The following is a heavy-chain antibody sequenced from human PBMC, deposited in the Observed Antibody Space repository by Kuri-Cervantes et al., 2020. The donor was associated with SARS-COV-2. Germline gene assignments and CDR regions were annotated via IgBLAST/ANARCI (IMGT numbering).Heavy chain of an antibody. CDR1: GFTFSSYG. CDR3: ANRGALSGSYYYYYYYYMDV. Sequence: GESLKISCAASGFTFSSYGMHWVRQAPGKGLEWVAFIWYDGSNKYYADSVKGRFTISRDNSKNTLYLQMNSLRAEDTAVYYCANRGALSGSYYYYYYYYMDVWGKGTTVTVSS. J-gene: IGHJ6*03. V-gene: IGHV3-30*02. CDR2: IWYDGSNK. D-gene: IGHD1-26*01.